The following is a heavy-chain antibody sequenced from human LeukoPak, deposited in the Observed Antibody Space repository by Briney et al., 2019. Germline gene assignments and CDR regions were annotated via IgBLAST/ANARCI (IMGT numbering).Heavy chain of an antibody. J-gene: IGHJ3*02. Sequence: PGGSLRLSCAASGFTFSSYAMSWVRQAPGKGLEWVSAVSGSGGSTYYADSVKGRFTISRDNSKNTLYLQMNSLRAEDTAVYYCAKVGDLLWFGELFKGAFDIWGQRTMVTVSS. CDR1: GFTFSSYA. D-gene: IGHD3-10*01. CDR3: AKVGDLLWFGELFKGAFDI. V-gene: IGHV3-23*01. CDR2: VSGSGGST.